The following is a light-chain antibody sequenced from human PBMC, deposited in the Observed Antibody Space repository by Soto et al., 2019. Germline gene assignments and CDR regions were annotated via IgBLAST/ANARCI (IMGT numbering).Light chain of an antibody. J-gene: IGKJ1*01. CDR1: ESMSNC. V-gene: IGKV1-5*01. CDR3: QQCHRYLT. Sequence: DIQMTQSPSTLSASVGDRFTITCRASESMSNCLAWYQQKPGKAPKLLISGASSLQSGVPSRFSGSASGTEFTLTISSLQPDDIATYYCQQCHRYLTFGQGTKVDNK. CDR2: GAS.